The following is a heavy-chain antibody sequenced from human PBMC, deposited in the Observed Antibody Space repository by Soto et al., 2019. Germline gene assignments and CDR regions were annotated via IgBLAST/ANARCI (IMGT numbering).Heavy chain of an antibody. CDR1: RLTFSTYG. CDR2: ISSDGSSK. Sequence: PGGSLRLSCAASRLTFSTYGMHWVRQAPGQGLEWVAVISSDGSSKYYGDSVRGRFTISRDNSKNTLFLEMNSLRSEDTAVYYCAKDRGLAESGRWSHYYYGMDVWGQGTTVTVSS. V-gene: IGHV3-30*18. D-gene: IGHD1-26*01. CDR3: AKDRGLAESGRWSHYYYGMDV. J-gene: IGHJ6*02.